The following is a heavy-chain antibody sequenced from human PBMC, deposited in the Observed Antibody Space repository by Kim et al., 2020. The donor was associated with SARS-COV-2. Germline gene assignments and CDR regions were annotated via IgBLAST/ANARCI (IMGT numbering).Heavy chain of an antibody. CDR2: ISYDGSNK. J-gene: IGHJ2*01. CDR3: SRDGEGDYGDPQGGNYF. CDR1: GFTFSSYA. D-gene: IGHD4-17*01. Sequence: GGSLRLSCAASGFTFSSYAMNWVRQAPGKGLEWVAVISYDGSNKYYADSVKGRFTISRDNSKNTLYLQMNSLRDEDTAMYYCSRDGEGDYGDPQGGNYF. V-gene: IGHV3-30*04.